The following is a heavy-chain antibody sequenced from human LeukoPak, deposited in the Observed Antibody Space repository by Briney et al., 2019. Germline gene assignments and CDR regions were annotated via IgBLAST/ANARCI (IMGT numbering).Heavy chain of an antibody. CDR1: GFTFSSYW. CDR3: AREVVIYPDYYYYGMDV. Sequence: GGSLRLSCAASGFTFSSYWMSWIRQAPGKGLEWISYISRSGDTLYYADSVEGRFTISRDNAKNSLFLQMNSLRADDTAVYYCAREVVIYPDYYYYGMDVWGQGTTVTVSS. CDR2: ISRSGDTL. V-gene: IGHV3-11*01. J-gene: IGHJ6*02. D-gene: IGHD3-9*01.